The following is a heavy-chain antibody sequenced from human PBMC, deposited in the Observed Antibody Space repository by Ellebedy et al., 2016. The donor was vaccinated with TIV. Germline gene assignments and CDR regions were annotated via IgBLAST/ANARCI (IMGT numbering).Heavy chain of an antibody. CDR3: TTAANYSDSIGFYFDY. CDR2: IKSKSNGETI. V-gene: IGHV3-15*01. J-gene: IGHJ4*02. Sequence: GESLKISCATPGFSFTNAWMSWVRQAPGKELEWVGRIKSKSNGETIDYAEPVKGRLTISRDDSKTTLYLQMNSLKIEDTAVYYCTTAANYSDSIGFYFDYWGQGTLVTVSS. CDR1: GFSFTNAW. D-gene: IGHD3-22*01.